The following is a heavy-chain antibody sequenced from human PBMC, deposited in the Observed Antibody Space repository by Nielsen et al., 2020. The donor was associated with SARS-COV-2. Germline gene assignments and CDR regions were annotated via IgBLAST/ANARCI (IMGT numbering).Heavy chain of an antibody. CDR2: ISSSSSTI. J-gene: IGHJ4*02. V-gene: IGHV3-48*04. Sequence: GESLKISCAASGFTFSSYSMNWVRQAPGKGLEWVSYISSSSSTIYYADSVKGRFTISRDNAKYSLYLQMNSLRAEDTAVYYCARVKGYCSGGSCYQLIDYWGQGTLVTVSS. CDR1: GFTFSSYS. CDR3: ARVKGYCSGGSCYQLIDY. D-gene: IGHD2-15*01.